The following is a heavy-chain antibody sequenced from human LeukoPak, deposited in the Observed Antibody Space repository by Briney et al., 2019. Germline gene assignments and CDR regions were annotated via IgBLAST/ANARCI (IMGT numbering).Heavy chain of an antibody. J-gene: IGHJ4*02. V-gene: IGHV3-9*03. Sequence: GGYLRLYCAASGFTFDDYARHWVRQAPGQGLEWVSGISWNSGSIDYADSVKGRFTISRDNAKKFLFLQMNSLRVEDMALYYCAKDGGPYGGIRGYFDYWGQGTLVTASS. CDR3: AKDGGPYGGIRGYFDY. CDR1: GFTFDDYA. D-gene: IGHD4-23*01. CDR2: ISWNSGSI.